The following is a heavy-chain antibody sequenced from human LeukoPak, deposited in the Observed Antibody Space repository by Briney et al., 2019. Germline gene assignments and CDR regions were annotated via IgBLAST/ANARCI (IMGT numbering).Heavy chain of an antibody. D-gene: IGHD2-2*02. CDR1: GGTFSSYA. J-gene: IGHJ6*02. CDR3: ARDEMRCSSTSCYTGYYYGMDV. V-gene: IGHV1-69*04. CDR2: IIPIFGIG. Sequence: SVKVSFKASGGTFSSYAISWVRQAPGQGMEWMGRIIPIFGIGNYEQKFQGRVTLTADKSTSTAYMELSILRSEDTAVYYCARDEMRCSSTSCYTGYYYGMDVWGQGTTVTVSS.